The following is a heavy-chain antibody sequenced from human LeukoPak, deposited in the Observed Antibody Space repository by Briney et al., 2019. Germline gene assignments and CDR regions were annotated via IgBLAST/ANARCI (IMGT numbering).Heavy chain of an antibody. CDR3: VRAPLGITGTTDYFDY. Sequence: ASVKVSCKASGYTFTSYYMHWVRQAPGQGLEWMGIINPSGGSTSYAQKFQGRVTMTRDTSTSTVYMELSSLRSEDTAVYYCVRAPLGITGTTDYFDYWGQGTLVTVSS. CDR1: GYTFTSYY. J-gene: IGHJ4*02. CDR2: INPSGGST. V-gene: IGHV1-46*01. D-gene: IGHD1-7*01.